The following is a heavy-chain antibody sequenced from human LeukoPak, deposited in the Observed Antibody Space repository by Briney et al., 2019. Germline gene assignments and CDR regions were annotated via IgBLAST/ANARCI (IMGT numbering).Heavy chain of an antibody. V-gene: IGHV3-7*04. D-gene: IGHD3-16*01. CDR3: ARLAGGGDAFDI. J-gene: IGHJ3*02. Sequence: GGSLRLSCAASGFTFSSYCMSWVRQAPGKGLEWVANINQDGSEKYYEDSVKGRFTISRDNSKNSLDLQMNSLTDEDTAVYYCARLAGGGDAFDIWGQGTMVTVSS. CDR2: INQDGSEK. CDR1: GFTFSSYC.